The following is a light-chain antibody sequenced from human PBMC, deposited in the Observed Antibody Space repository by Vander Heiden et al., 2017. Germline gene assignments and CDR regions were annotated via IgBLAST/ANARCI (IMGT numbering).Light chain of an antibody. J-gene: IGKJ4*01. V-gene: IGKV3-20*01. Sequence: ETVLTQSPGTLSLSPGERATLSCRASQRVSGGRYLAWYQQKPGQAPRLLIHDASTRATGIPDRFSGSGSGTDFTLTINRLESEDCAVYYCQQYGDSPLTFGGGTKVEIK. CDR1: QRVSGGRY. CDR3: QQYGDSPLT. CDR2: DAS.